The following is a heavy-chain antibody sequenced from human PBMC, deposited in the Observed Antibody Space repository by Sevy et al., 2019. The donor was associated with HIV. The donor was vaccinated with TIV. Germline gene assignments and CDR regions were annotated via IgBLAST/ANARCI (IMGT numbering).Heavy chain of an antibody. J-gene: IGHJ4*02. Sequence: GGSLRLSCAASGFTFSSYAMSWVRQAPGKGLEWVSAISGSGGSTYYADSVKGRFTISRDNSKNTLYLQMNSLRAEDTAVYYCAKDSGIVGATYPLDYWGQGTLVTVSS. CDR3: AKDSGIVGATYPLDY. D-gene: IGHD1-26*01. CDR1: GFTFSSYA. V-gene: IGHV3-23*01. CDR2: ISGSGGST.